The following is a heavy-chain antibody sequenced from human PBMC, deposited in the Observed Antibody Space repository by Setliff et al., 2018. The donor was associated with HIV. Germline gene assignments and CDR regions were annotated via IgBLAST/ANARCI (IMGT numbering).Heavy chain of an antibody. D-gene: IGHD2-15*01. CDR1: GYTFTSYG. Sequence: ASVKVSCKASGYTFTSYGVTWVRQAPGQGLEWMGWISVYNGNTNYAQKLQGRVTMTTDTSTGTAYMELRSLRSDDTAVYYCARVYCSGGSCFTFDYWGQGTLVTVSS. CDR2: ISVYNGNT. V-gene: IGHV1-18*01. J-gene: IGHJ4*02. CDR3: ARVYCSGGSCFTFDY.